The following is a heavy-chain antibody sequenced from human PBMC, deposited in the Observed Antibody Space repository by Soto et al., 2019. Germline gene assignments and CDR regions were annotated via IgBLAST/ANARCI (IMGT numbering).Heavy chain of an antibody. V-gene: IGHV3-23*01. D-gene: IGHD3-16*01. Sequence: GGSLRLSCAASGFTFSSYAMSWVRQAPGKGLEWVSAISGSGGSTYYADSVKGRFTISRDNSKNTLYLQMSSLRAEDTAVYYCAKDINVLRYNWFDPWGQGTLVTVSS. CDR2: ISGSGGST. CDR3: AKDINVLRYNWFDP. J-gene: IGHJ5*02. CDR1: GFTFSSYA.